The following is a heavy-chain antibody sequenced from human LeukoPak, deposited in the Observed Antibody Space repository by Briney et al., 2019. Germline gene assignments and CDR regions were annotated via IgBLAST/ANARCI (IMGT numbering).Heavy chain of an antibody. Sequence: GGSLRLSCAASGFTFSSYAMSWVRQAPGKGLEWVSAISGSGGSTYYADSVKGRFTISRDNSKNTLYLQMNSLRAEDTAVYYCAKGPGAVVVPAAMGWDDYWGLGTLVTVSS. CDR2: ISGSGGST. CDR3: AKGPGAVVVPAAMGWDDY. V-gene: IGHV3-23*01. J-gene: IGHJ4*02. CDR1: GFTFSSYA. D-gene: IGHD2-2*01.